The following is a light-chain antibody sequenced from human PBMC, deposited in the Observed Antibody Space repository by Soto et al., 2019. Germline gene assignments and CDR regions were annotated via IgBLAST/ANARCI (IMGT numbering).Light chain of an antibody. J-gene: IGLJ1*01. CDR3: AAWDDSLSGYV. Sequence: QSLLTESPSSSGTPGQRVTISCSGSSSNIGSNYVYWYQQLPGTAPKLLIYSTNQRPSGVTDRFSGSKSGTSASLAISGLRSEDEADYYCAAWDDSLSGYVFGTWTKVNVL. CDR1: SSNIGSNY. V-gene: IGLV1-47*02. CDR2: STN.